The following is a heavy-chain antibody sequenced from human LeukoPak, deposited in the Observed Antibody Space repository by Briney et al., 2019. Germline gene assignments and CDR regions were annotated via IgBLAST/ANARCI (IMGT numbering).Heavy chain of an antibody. V-gene: IGHV5-51*01. CDR1: GYSFTTYW. CDR2: INPGDSDT. D-gene: IGHD5-18*01. J-gene: IGHJ4*02. Sequence: PGESLKISCKGSGYSFTTYWIGWVRQMPGKGLEWMGIINPGDSDTRYSPSFQGQVTISVDKSISTTYLQWTSLKASDTAMYYCARRRVGYSYGEFDYWGQGTLVTVSS. CDR3: ARRRVGYSYGEFDY.